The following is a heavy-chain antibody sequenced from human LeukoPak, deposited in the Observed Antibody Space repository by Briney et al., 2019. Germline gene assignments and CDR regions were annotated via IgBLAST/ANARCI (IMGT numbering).Heavy chain of an antibody. J-gene: IGHJ5*02. Sequence: GASVKVSCKASGYTFTSYAMNWVRQAPGQGLEWMGWINPNSGGTNYAQKFQGKVTMTRDTSISTAYMELSRLRSDDTAVYYCARANYDILTGPPGILDPWGQGTLVTVSS. V-gene: IGHV1-2*02. CDR2: INPNSGGT. CDR3: ARANYDILTGPPGILDP. D-gene: IGHD3-9*01. CDR1: GYTFTSYA.